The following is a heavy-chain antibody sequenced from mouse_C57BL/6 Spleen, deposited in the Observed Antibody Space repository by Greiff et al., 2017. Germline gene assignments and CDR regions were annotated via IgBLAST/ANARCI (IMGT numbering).Heavy chain of an antibody. CDR3: SRADYGSSDEDWYFEV. Sequence: QVQLQQPGAELVMPGASVKLSCKASGYTFTSYWMNWVKQRPGQGLEWIGEIDPSDGCTNYNQKFKGKSTLTVYTSSSTAYMQLSSLTSEDSAVYYGSRADYGSSDEDWYFEVWGTGTTVTVAS. CDR2: IDPSDGCT. J-gene: IGHJ1*03. D-gene: IGHD1-1*01. V-gene: IGHV1-69*01. CDR1: GYTFTSYW.